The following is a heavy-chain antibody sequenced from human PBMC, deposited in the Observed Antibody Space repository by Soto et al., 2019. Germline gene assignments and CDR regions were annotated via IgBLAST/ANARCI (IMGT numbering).Heavy chain of an antibody. J-gene: IGHJ5*02. D-gene: IGHD2-8*01. V-gene: IGHV1-8*01. CDR2: MNPNSGNT. CDR3: ARMDCTNGVCYTGRGWFDP. CDR1: GYTCTSYD. Sequence: QVQLVQSGAEVKKPGASVKVSCKASGYTCTSYDINWVRQATGQGLEWMGWMNPNSGNTGYAQKFQGRVTITRNTSISTAYMELSSLRSEDTAVYYCARMDCTNGVCYTGRGWFDPWGQGTLVTVSS.